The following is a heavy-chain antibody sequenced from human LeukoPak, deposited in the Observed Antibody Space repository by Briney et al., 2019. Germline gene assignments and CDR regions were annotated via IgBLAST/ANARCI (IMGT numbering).Heavy chain of an antibody. D-gene: IGHD3-10*01. CDR1: GYTFTSYG. V-gene: IGHV1-18*04. J-gene: IGHJ6*04. CDR2: ISAYNGNT. Sequence: ASVKVSCKASGYTFTSYGIHWVRQAPGQGLELVGWISAYNGNTNYAQKLQGRVTMTTDASTSTAYMELRSLRSDDTAVYYCARVVLLWFGESQNSGIDVWEKWTTVTVSS. CDR3: ARVVLLWFGESQNSGIDV.